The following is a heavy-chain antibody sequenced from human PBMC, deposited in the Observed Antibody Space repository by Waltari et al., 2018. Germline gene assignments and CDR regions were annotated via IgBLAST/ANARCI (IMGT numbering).Heavy chain of an antibody. Sequence: QVTLKESGPVLVKPTETLTLTCTVSGFSLSNARMGVSWIRQPPGKALEWLAHIFSNDEKSYSTPLKSRLTSTKETTKSQVFITMTNMDPVDTATDYCRLFVYFWSGPDDYWGQGTLVTVSS. J-gene: IGHJ4*02. CDR1: GFSLSNARMG. CDR3: RLFVYFWSGPDDY. D-gene: IGHD3-3*01. V-gene: IGHV2-26*02. CDR2: IFSNDEK.